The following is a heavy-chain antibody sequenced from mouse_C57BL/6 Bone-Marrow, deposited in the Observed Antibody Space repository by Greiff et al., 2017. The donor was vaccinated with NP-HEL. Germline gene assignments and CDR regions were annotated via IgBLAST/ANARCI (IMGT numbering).Heavy chain of an antibody. V-gene: IGHV1-7*01. Sequence: VQLQQSGAELAKPGASVKLSCKASGYTFTSYWMHWVKQRPGQGLEWIGYINPSSGYTKCNQKFKDKATLTADKSSSTAYMQLISLTYEDSAVYYCVSITTVVARYFDVWGTGTTVTVSS. CDR3: VSITTVVARYFDV. D-gene: IGHD1-1*01. CDR1: GYTFTSYW. CDR2: INPSSGYT. J-gene: IGHJ1*03.